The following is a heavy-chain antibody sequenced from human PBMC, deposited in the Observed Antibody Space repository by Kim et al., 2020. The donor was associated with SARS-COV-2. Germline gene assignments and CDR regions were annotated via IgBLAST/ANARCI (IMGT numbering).Heavy chain of an antibody. CDR1: GGSISSSSYY. CDR3: ARPRIAAAGIRAGGWFDP. Sequence: SETLSLTCTVSGGSISSSSYYWGWIRQPPGKGLEWIGSIYYSGRTYYNPSLKSRVTISVDTSKNQFSLKLSSVTAADTAVYYCARPRIAAAGIRAGGWFDPWGQGTLVTVSS. V-gene: IGHV4-39*01. CDR2: IYYSGRT. J-gene: IGHJ5*02. D-gene: IGHD6-13*01.